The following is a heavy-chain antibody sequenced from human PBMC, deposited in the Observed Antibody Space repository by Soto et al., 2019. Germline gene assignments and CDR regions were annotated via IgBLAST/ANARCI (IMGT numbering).Heavy chain of an antibody. Sequence: GGSLRLSCAASQFSFSSYWMHWVRQVPGKGPAWVSRINHDGSKTEYADSVKGRFTISRDNAKNTVYLQVNNLRAEDTAVYYCARDVSWRGDLSWGQGTLVTVSS. CDR2: INHDGSKT. D-gene: IGHD3-10*01. V-gene: IGHV3-74*01. J-gene: IGHJ5*01. CDR1: QFSFSSYW. CDR3: ARDVSWRGDLS.